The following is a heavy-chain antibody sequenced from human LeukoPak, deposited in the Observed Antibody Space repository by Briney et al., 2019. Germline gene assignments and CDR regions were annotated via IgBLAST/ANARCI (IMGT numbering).Heavy chain of an antibody. V-gene: IGHV3-48*03. CDR2: ISSSGSTI. J-gene: IGHJ4*02. Sequence: GGSLRRSCAASGFTFSSYEMNWVGQAPGKGLEGVSYISSSGSTIYYADSVKGRFTISRDNAKNSLYLQMNSLRAEDTAVYYCARVYGDNEIDYWGQGTLVTVSS. CDR1: GFTFSSYE. CDR3: ARVYGDNEIDY. D-gene: IGHD4-17*01.